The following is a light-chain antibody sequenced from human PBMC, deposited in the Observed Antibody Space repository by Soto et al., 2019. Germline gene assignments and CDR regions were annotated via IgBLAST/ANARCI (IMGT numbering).Light chain of an antibody. CDR3: QQYGIPPT. V-gene: IGKV3-20*01. Sequence: EIVLTQSPGTLSLSPGERATLSCRSSQSVTSSYLAWYQQKPGQAPRLLIYDASSRATGIPDRFSGSGSGTDFTLTISRLEPEDFAVFYCQQYGIPPTF. CDR1: QSVTSSY. CDR2: DAS. J-gene: IGKJ1*01.